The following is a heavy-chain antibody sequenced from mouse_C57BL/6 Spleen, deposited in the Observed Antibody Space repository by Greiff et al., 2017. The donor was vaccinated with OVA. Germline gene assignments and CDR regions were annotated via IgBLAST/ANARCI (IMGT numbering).Heavy chain of an antibody. J-gene: IGHJ1*03. V-gene: IGHV5-17*01. D-gene: IGHD2-3*01. CDR2: ISSGSSTI. CDR3: ARPDGSYWYFDV. CDR1: GFTFSDYG. Sequence: EVKLVESGGGLVKPGGSLKLSCAASGFTFSDYGMHWVRQAPEKGLEWVAYISSGSSTIYYADTVKGRFTISRDNAKNTLFLQMTSLRSEDTAMYYCARPDGSYWYFDVWGTGTTVTVSS.